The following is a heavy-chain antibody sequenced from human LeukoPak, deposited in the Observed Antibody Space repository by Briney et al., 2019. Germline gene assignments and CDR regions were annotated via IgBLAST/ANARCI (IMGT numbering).Heavy chain of an antibody. CDR2: ISYDGSNK. CDR1: GFTFSSYG. CDR3: AKSRGGDYGVGGDS. J-gene: IGHJ4*02. D-gene: IGHD4-17*01. Sequence: GRSLRLSCAASGFTFSSYGMHWVRQAPGKGLEWVAVISYDGSNKYYADSVKGRFTISRDNSKNTPYLQMNSLRAEDTAVYYCAKSRGGDYGVGGDSWGQGTLVTASS. V-gene: IGHV3-30*18.